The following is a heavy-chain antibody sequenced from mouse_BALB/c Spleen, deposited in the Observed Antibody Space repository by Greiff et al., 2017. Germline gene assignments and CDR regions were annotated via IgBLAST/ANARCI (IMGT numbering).Heavy chain of an antibody. J-gene: IGHJ4*01. V-gene: IGHV3-2*02. CDR3: ANYGNPSYAMDY. Sequence: EVQGVESGPGLVKPSQSLSLTCTVTGYSITSDYAWNWIRQFPGNKLEWMGYISYSGSTSYNPSLKSRISITRDTSKNQFFLQLNSVTTEDTATYYCANYGNPSYAMDYWGQGTSVTVSS. CDR1: GYSITSDYA. D-gene: IGHD2-1*01. CDR2: ISYSGST.